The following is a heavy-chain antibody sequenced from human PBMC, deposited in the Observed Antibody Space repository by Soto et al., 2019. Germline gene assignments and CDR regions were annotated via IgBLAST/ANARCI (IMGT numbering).Heavy chain of an antibody. CDR2: IYYTGST. D-gene: IGHD4-17*01. Sequence: QQHLQESGPGLVKPSETLSLTCSVSGGSIRNTSYYWGWIRQPPGKGLEWIGSIYYTGSTWYSPSLKSRVTISVDTSNNQFSLNLISVTAADAAVYYCTRRVYGDYLDSWGQGTLVTVSS. CDR3: TRRVYGDYLDS. V-gene: IGHV4-39*01. CDR1: GGSIRNTSYY. J-gene: IGHJ4*02.